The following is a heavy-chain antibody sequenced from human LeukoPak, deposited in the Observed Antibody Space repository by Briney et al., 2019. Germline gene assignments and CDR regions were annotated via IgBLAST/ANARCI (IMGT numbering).Heavy chain of an antibody. CDR3: ARGGVRGVHR. CDR2: IYHSGST. CDR1: GGSISSGGYY. V-gene: IGHV4-30-2*01. D-gene: IGHD3-10*01. J-gene: IGHJ4*02. Sequence: SQTLSLTCTVSGGSISSGGYYWSWIRQPPGKGLEWIGYIYHSGSTYYNPPLKSRVTISVDRSKNQFSLKLSSVTAADTAVYYCARGGVRGVHRWGQGTLVTVSS.